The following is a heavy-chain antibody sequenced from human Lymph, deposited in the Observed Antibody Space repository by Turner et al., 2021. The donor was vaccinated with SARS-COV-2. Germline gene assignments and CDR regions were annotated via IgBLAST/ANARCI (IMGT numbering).Heavy chain of an antibody. J-gene: IGHJ6*02. V-gene: IGHV3-53*02. D-gene: IGHD6-13*01. Sequence: EVQLVETGGGLIQPGGSLRLSCAASGLIVSRNYMNWVRPAPGKGLEWVSVIYSGGTTYYADSVKGRFTISRDNSKNTLYLQMNSLRVEDTALYYCARDLGTYGMDVWGQGTTVTVSS. CDR1: GLIVSRNY. CDR3: ARDLGTYGMDV. CDR2: IYSGGTT.